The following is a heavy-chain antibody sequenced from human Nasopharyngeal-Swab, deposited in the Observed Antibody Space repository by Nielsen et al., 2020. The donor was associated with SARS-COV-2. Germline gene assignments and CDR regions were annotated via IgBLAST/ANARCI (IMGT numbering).Heavy chain of an antibody. Sequence: SATLSLTCTVSGGSISSSLYYWGSIRQPPGKGREWIGNVYYSGITYYNPSLKSRVTISVDTYKNHFSLRLTSLTASDTAVYYCAKVRYMFGDKFDPWGQGILVTVSS. V-gene: IGHV4-39*07. CDR3: AKVRYMFGDKFDP. J-gene: IGHJ5*02. CDR2: VYYSGIT. CDR1: GGSISSSLYY. D-gene: IGHD3-10*02.